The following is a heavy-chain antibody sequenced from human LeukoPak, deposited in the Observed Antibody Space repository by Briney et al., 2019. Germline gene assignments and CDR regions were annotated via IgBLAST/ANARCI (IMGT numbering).Heavy chain of an antibody. V-gene: IGHV4-59*08. Sequence: SETLSLTCTVSGGSISNYYWSWIRQPPGKGLEWIGCIYYGGSTNNNPSLASRVTISVDTSKNQFSLTLSSVTAADTAVYYCARHTSMATRTNWFDPWGQGTLVTVSS. CDR2: IYYGGST. CDR3: ARHTSMATRTNWFDP. CDR1: GGSISNYY. D-gene: IGHD5-24*01. J-gene: IGHJ5*02.